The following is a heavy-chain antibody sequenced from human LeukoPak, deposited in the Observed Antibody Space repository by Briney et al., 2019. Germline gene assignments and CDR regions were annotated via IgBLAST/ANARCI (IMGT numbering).Heavy chain of an antibody. V-gene: IGHV4-4*07. CDR3: AREYYYDFWSGHVNWFDP. D-gene: IGHD3-3*01. CDR1: GGPFSGYY. Sequence: PSETLSLTCTVSGGPFSGYYWSWIRQPAGKPLEGIGRIFTSGITTYNPSLRSRVTMSVDTSKSQFSLNLGSVTAADTAVYFCAREYYYDFWSGHVNWFDPWGQGTLVTVSS. CDR2: IFTSGIT. J-gene: IGHJ5*02.